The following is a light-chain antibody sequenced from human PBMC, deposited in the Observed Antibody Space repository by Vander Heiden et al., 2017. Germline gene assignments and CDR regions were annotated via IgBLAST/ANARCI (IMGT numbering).Light chain of an antibody. V-gene: IGKV1-8*01. CDR2: AAS. CDR3: QQEDSSPIT. J-gene: IGKJ5*01. CDR1: QGISSY. Sequence: AIRITQSPSSLSASTGDRVTITCRASQGISSYLAWYQQKPGKAPKLLIYAASTLQSGVPSRFSGSGSGTDFTLTISCLQSEDFATYYCQQEDSSPITFGQGTRMEIK.